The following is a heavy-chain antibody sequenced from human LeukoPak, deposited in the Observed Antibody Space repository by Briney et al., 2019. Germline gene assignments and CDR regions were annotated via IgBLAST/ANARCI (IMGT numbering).Heavy chain of an antibody. CDR3: ARDYLDRVVVPAAYSSSSGGGDY. J-gene: IGHJ4*02. V-gene: IGHV3-30-3*01. Sequence: PGGSLRLSCAASGFTFSSYAMHWVRQAPGKGLEWVAVISYDGSNKYYADSVKGRFTISRDNSKNTLYLQMNSLRAEDTAVYYCARDYLDRVVVPAAYSSSSGGGDYWGQGTLVTVSS. D-gene: IGHD2-2*01. CDR2: ISYDGSNK. CDR1: GFTFSSYA.